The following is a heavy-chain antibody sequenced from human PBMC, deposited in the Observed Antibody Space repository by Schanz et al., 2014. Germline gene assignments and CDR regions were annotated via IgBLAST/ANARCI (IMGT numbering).Heavy chain of an antibody. Sequence: EVQLVESGGGLVQPGGSLRLSCEASGFAFTSNAMTWVRQAPGQGLEWVSTISGSGGDTYPADSVKGRFTISRDNSNNTLYLQMKSLRAEDTAIYYCAKDLAAVGVFDYWGQGSLVTVSS. CDR2: ISGSGGDT. D-gene: IGHD6-13*01. CDR3: AKDLAAVGVFDY. V-gene: IGHV3-23*04. CDR1: GFAFTSNA. J-gene: IGHJ4*02.